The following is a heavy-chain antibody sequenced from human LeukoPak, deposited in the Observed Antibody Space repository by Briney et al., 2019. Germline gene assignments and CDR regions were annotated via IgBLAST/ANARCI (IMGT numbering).Heavy chain of an antibody. Sequence: PGGSLRLSCAASGFTFSSSAMSWVRQAPGKGLEWVSAISGSGGSPYYADSVKGRFTISSDNPKNTLYLQMNSLRAEDTAMYYCAKATYDSSGYAYFDYWGQGTLVTVSS. CDR2: ISGSGGSP. CDR3: AKATYDSSGYAYFDY. J-gene: IGHJ4*02. D-gene: IGHD3-22*01. V-gene: IGHV3-23*01. CDR1: GFTFSSSA.